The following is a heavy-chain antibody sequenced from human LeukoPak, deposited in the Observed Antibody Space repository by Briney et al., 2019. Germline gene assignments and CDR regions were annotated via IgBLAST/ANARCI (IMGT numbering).Heavy chain of an antibody. V-gene: IGHV4-59*01. Sequence: SETLSLTCTVSGGSISSYYWSWIRQPPGKGLEWIGYIYYSGSNNYNPSLKSRVTISVDTSKNQFSLKLSSVTAADTAVYYCARDPDAFDIWGQGTMVTVSS. J-gene: IGHJ3*02. CDR1: GGSISSYY. CDR2: IYYSGSN. CDR3: ARDPDAFDI.